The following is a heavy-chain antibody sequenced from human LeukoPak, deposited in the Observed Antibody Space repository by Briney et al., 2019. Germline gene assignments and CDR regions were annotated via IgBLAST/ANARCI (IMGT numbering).Heavy chain of an antibody. Sequence: ASVKVSCKASGYTFTGYYMHWVRQAPGQGLEWMGWINPNSGGTNYAQKFQGRVTMTRDTSVSTAYMELSRLRSDDTAVYYCARETYYYGSGSSQVFDYWGQGTLVTVSS. CDR3: ARETYYYGSGSSQVFDY. V-gene: IGHV1-2*02. J-gene: IGHJ4*02. CDR1: GYTFTGYY. D-gene: IGHD3-10*01. CDR2: INPNSGGT.